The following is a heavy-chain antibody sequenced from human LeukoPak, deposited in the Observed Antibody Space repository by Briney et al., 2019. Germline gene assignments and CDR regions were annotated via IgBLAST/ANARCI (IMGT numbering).Heavy chain of an antibody. CDR3: ARTGAWFFDV. CDR1: GDSINSGSSY. J-gene: IGHJ2*01. V-gene: IGHV4-61*01. Sequence: SETLSLTCTVSGDSINSGSSYWSWIRQSPGKGLEWIGYIYYSGSTDYNPSLKSRVTISIDTSKNQFSLKLSSLTSADTAVYYCARTGAWFFDVWGRGTLVTVSS. CDR2: IYYSGST. D-gene: IGHD2-8*02.